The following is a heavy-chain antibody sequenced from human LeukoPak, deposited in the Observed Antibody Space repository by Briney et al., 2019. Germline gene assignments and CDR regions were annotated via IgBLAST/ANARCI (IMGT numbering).Heavy chain of an antibody. D-gene: IGHD2-8*01. J-gene: IGHJ4*02. CDR3: AGSLGYCTSNVCYLKY. CDR2: ISAQHGQT. Sequence: ASVKVSCKTTGYSENFYGITWVRQVAGQGLEWMGWISAQHGQTEYAPNSQDRVTMTTDTYTNTAYMELRSLRSDDTAVYYCAGSLGYCTSNVCYLKYWGQGTLVTVSS. CDR1: GYSENFYG. V-gene: IGHV1-18*01.